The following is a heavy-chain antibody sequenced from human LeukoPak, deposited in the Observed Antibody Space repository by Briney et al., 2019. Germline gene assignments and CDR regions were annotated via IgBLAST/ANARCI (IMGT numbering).Heavy chain of an antibody. CDR3: ARSINYWFDS. V-gene: IGHV3-23*01. J-gene: IGHJ5*01. CDR1: GFTFSSYA. Sequence: GGSLRLSCAASGFTFSSYAMSWVRQAPGKGLEWVSTIGGSGDNTYYADSVKGRFTIPRDNSKNTLYLRMNSLRAEDTAVYYCARSINYWFDSWGQGTLVTVSS. D-gene: IGHD1-1*01. CDR2: IGGSGDNT.